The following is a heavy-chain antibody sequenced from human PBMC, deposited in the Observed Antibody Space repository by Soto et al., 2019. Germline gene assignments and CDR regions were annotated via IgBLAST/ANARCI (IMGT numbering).Heavy chain of an antibody. J-gene: IGHJ4*02. CDR2: IYWDDDK. Sequence: QITLKESGPTLVKPTQTLTLTCTFSGFSLSTRGVGVGWIRQPPGKALEWLALIYWDDDKRYSPSLKTRLTITQDNSKNPVALTMTNMDPIDTATYSCAHIGVRRLFDFWGQGTLVTVSS. CDR1: GFSLSTRGVG. V-gene: IGHV2-5*02. D-gene: IGHD2-21*01. CDR3: AHIGVRRLFDF.